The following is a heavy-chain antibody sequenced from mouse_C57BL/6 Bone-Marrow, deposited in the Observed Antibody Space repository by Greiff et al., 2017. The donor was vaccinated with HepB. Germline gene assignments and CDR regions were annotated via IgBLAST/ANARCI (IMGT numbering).Heavy chain of an antibody. CDR3: PITTVVATYYAVDY. V-gene: IGHV1-64*01. Sequence: QVQLQQPGAELVKPGASVKLSCKASGYTFTSYWMHWVKQRPGQGLEWIGMIHPNSGSTNYNEKFKSKATLTVDKSSSTAYMQLSSLTSEDSAVYYCPITTVVATYYAVDYGGQGTSVTVSS. CDR2: IHPNSGST. D-gene: IGHD1-1*01. CDR1: GYTFTSYW. J-gene: IGHJ4*01.